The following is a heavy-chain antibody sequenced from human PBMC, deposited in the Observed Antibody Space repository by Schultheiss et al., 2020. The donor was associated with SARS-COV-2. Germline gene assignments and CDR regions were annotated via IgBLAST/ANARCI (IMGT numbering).Heavy chain of an antibody. Sequence: GGSLRLSCAASGFTFSSYSMNWVRQAPGKGLEWVSSISSSSSYIYYADSVKGRFTISRDNAKNSLYLQMSSLRAEDTAVYYCAQVGTTGSDFHYYGMDVWGRGTTVTVSS. J-gene: IGHJ6*02. CDR2: ISSSSSYI. D-gene: IGHD1-26*01. V-gene: IGHV3-21*01. CDR3: AQVGTTGSDFHYYGMDV. CDR1: GFTFSSYS.